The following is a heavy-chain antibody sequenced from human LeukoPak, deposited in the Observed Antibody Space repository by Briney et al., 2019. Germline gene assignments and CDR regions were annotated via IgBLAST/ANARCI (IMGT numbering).Heavy chain of an antibody. J-gene: IGHJ4*02. CDR2: IRYDGSNK. CDR1: GFTFSSYG. V-gene: IGHV3-30*02. D-gene: IGHD3-22*01. Sequence: GGSLRLSCAASGFTFSSYGMHWVRQAPGKGLEWVAFIRYDGSNKYHADSVKGRFTISRDNSKNTLYLQMNSLRAEDTAVYYCAKVGYYDSSGYYHYFDYWGQGTLVTVSS. CDR3: AKVGYYDSSGYYHYFDY.